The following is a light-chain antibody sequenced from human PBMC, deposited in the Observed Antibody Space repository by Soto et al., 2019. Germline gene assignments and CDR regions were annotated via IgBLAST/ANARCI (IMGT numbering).Light chain of an antibody. CDR3: QQGYNTPWT. CDR2: VAS. Sequence: DIQMTHSPSSLSASVGDRVTITFRTIQSIGNYLIWYQQKLGNPPKLLIYVASTLQSGVPSMCSGRGSGTDFTLTISSLQAEDFATYCCQQGYNTPWTFGQGTKVDIK. J-gene: IGKJ1*01. CDR1: QSIGNY. V-gene: IGKV1-39*01.